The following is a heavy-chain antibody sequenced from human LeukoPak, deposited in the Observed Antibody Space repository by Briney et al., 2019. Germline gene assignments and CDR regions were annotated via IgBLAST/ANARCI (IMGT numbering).Heavy chain of an antibody. Sequence: ASVKVSCKASGYTFTSHHMYWVRQAPGQGLECMGIINPSGGSTSYAQRFQGRVTMTRDTSTSTVYMELSSLRSEDTAVYYCARETGGAVTGSGYFDLWGRGTLVTVSS. CDR3: ARETGGAVTGSGYFDL. D-gene: IGHD4-17*01. V-gene: IGHV1-46*01. CDR1: GYTFTSHH. J-gene: IGHJ2*01. CDR2: INPSGGST.